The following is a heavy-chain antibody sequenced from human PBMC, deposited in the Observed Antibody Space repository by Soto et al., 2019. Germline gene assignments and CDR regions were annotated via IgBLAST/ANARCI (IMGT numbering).Heavy chain of an antibody. D-gene: IGHD2-8*01. CDR1: GGSISSYY. Sequence: PSETLSLTCTVSGGSISSYYWSWIRQPPGKGLEWIGYIYYSGSTNYNPSLKSRVTISVDTSKNQFSLKLSSVTAADTAVYYCARFTNNTYYFDYWGQGTLVTVSS. J-gene: IGHJ4*02. CDR2: IYYSGST. V-gene: IGHV4-59*01. CDR3: ARFTNNTYYFDY.